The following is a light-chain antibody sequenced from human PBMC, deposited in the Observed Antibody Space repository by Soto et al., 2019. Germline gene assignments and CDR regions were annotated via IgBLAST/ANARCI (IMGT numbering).Light chain of an antibody. CDR3: QQYYSFPRT. V-gene: IGKV1-5*01. Sequence: DIQMTQSPSTLSASVGDRVTVTCRASQSISTWLAWYQQKPGTAPKVLIYHASNLQSGVPSRFSGSGSGTEFTLTISCLQSEDFATYYCQQYYSFPRTFGQGTKVDIK. J-gene: IGKJ1*01. CDR2: HAS. CDR1: QSISTW.